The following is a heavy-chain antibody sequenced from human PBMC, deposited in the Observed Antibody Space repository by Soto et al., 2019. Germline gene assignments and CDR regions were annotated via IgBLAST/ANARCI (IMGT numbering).Heavy chain of an antibody. CDR2: IYPNSGAT. V-gene: IGHV1-2*02. J-gene: IGHJ3*02. CDR3: ARDSHYDILTGYSRNACDM. CDR1: GYTFTAYY. D-gene: IGHD3-9*01. Sequence: ASVKVSCKTSGYTFTAYYLQWVRQAPGQGLEWMGWIYPNSGATNYAQKFQGRVTMTTDTSIRTVYMELSRLRSDDTAVYYCARDSHYDILTGYSRNACDMWGQGTMVTV.